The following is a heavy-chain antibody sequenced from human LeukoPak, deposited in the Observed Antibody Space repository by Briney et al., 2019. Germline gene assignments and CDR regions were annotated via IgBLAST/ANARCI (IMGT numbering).Heavy chain of an antibody. J-gene: IGHJ4*02. CDR3: ARRSSGGNCYNR. V-gene: IGHV4-34*01. CDR1: GGSFSGYY. Sequence: PSETLSLTCAVYGGSFSGYYWSWIRQPPGKRLEWIGEINHSGSTNYNPSLKSRVTISVDTSKNQFSLKLSSVTAADTAVYYCARRSSGGNCYNRWGQGTLVTVSS. CDR2: INHSGST. D-gene: IGHD2-15*01.